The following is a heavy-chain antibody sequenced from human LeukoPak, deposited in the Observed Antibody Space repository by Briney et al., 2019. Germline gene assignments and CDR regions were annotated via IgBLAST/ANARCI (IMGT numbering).Heavy chain of an antibody. J-gene: IGHJ5*02. CDR2: IYSGGST. V-gene: IGHV3-53*01. CDR3: ARQGFDFSNWFDP. Sequence: GGSLRLSCAASGFTVSSNYMSWVRQAPGKGLEWVSVIYSGGSTYYADSVKGRFTISRDNSKSTLYIQMNSLRAEDTAVYYCARQGFDFSNWFDPWGQGTLVTVSS. CDR1: GFTVSSNY. D-gene: IGHD3-3*01.